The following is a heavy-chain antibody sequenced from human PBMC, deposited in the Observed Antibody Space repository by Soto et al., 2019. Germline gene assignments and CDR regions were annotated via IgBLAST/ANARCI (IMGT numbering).Heavy chain of an antibody. CDR3: ARRAETNGWNGFGADKYYFDF. V-gene: IGHV1-8*01. CDR2: MNPNTGNS. Sequence: GASVKVSCKASGYTFTSYDIYWVRQATGQGLEWMGWMNPNTGNSAYAQKFLGRVTVTSDTSINTVHMELNSLRSEDTAVYYCARRAETNGWNGFGADKYYFDFWGQGTLVTVSS. D-gene: IGHD1-1*01. CDR1: GYTFTSYD. J-gene: IGHJ4*02.